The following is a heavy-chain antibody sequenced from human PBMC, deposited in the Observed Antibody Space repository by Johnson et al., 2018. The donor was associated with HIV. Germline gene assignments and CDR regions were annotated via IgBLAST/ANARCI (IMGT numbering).Heavy chain of an antibody. Sequence: QVQLVESGGGVVQPGKSLRLSCAASGFTFSSYGMHWVRQAPGKGLEWVAVIYSGGSTYYADSVKGRFTISRDNAKNSLYLQMNSLRAEDTAVYYCARRFGAAFDIWDQGTMVTVSS. V-gene: IGHV3-NL1*01. J-gene: IGHJ3*02. D-gene: IGHD3-16*01. CDR2: IYSGGST. CDR3: ARRFGAAFDI. CDR1: GFTFSSYG.